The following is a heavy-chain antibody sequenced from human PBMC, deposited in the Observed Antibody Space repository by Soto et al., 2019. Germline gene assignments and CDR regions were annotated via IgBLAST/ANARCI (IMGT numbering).Heavy chain of an antibody. D-gene: IGHD6-19*01. CDR1: GGSISSADYY. CDR3: ARGGAVGTYFDP. CDR2: IYYNGIT. V-gene: IGHV4-30-4*01. J-gene: IGHJ5*02. Sequence: SETLSLTCTVSGGSISSADYYWSWIRQPPGRGLEWIGYIYYNGITYYNPSLKSRVTISINTSKNQFSLKLTSVTAADTAVYYCARGGAVGTYFDPWGQGTLVTVSS.